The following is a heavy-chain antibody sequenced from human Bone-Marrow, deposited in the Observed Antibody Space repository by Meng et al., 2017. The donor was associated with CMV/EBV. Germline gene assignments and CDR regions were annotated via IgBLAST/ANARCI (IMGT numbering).Heavy chain of an antibody. CDR1: GGSISSGGYY. Sequence: SETLSLTCTVSGGSISSGGYYWSWIRQHPGKGLEWIGYIYYSGSTYYNPSLKSRVTISVDTSKNQFSLKLSSVTAADTAVYYCARDHAAYYGSGSYGMDVWGQGNTVTVSS. V-gene: IGHV4-31*03. CDR2: IYYSGST. J-gene: IGHJ6*02. D-gene: IGHD3-10*01. CDR3: ARDHAAYYGSGSYGMDV.